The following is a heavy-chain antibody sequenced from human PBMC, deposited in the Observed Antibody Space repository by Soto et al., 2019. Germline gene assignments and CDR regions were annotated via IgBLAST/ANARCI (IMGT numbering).Heavy chain of an antibody. D-gene: IGHD6-6*01. CDR1: GFTFSSYA. CDR3: ARRARPDFYYMDV. V-gene: IGHV3-23*01. J-gene: IGHJ6*03. CDR2: ISGSGGST. Sequence: GGSLRLSCAASGFTFSSYAMSWVRHAPGKGLEWVSGISGSGGSTYYAGSVQGRFTISRDNSKNTVYLQMGSLRPEDMAVYYCARRARPDFYYMDVWGKGTTVTVSS.